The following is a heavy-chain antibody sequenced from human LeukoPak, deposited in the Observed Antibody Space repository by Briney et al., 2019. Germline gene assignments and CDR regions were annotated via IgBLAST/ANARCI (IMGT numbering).Heavy chain of an antibody. CDR1: GYTFTGYY. CDR2: INPNSGGT. CDR3: ARAPVGATYWFDP. D-gene: IGHD1-26*01. V-gene: IGHV1-2*02. J-gene: IGHJ5*02. Sequence: ASVKVSCKASGYTFTGYYMHWVRQAPGQGFEWMGWINPNSGGTNYAQKFQGRVTMTRDTSISTAYMELSRLRSDDTAVYYCARAPVGATYWFDPWGQGTLVTVSS.